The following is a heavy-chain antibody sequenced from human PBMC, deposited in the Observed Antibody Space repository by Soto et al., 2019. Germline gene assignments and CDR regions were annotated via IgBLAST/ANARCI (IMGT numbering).Heavy chain of an antibody. D-gene: IGHD3-3*01. CDR2: ISYDGSNK. CDR3: ARARAIRFLGGMDV. J-gene: IGHJ6*02. V-gene: IGHV3-30-3*01. CDR1: GFTFSSYA. Sequence: QVQLVESGGGVVQPGRSLRLSCAASGFTFSSYAMHWVRQAPGKGLEWVAVISYDGSNKYYADSVKGRFTISRDNSKNTLYLRMNSLRAEDTAVYYCARARAIRFLGGMDVWGQGTTVTVSS.